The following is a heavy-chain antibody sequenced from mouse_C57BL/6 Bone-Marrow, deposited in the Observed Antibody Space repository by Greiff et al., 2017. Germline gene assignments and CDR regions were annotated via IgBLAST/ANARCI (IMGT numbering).Heavy chain of an antibody. CDR1: GFSFNTYA. Sequence: EVQLVESGGGLVQPKGSLKLSCAASGFSFNTYAMNWVRQAPGKGLEWVARIRSKSNNYATYYADSVKDRFTISRDDSESMLYLQMNNLKTEDTAMYYCVRRGYGSSYGAMDYWGQGTSVTVSS. D-gene: IGHD1-1*01. J-gene: IGHJ4*01. CDR2: IRSKSNNYAT. CDR3: VRRGYGSSYGAMDY. V-gene: IGHV10-1*01.